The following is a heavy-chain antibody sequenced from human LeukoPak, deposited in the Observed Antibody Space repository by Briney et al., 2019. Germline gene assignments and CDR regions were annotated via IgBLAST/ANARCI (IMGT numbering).Heavy chain of an antibody. CDR1: GFTFSSYS. Sequence: PGGSLRLSCAASGFTFSSYSMNWVRQAPGKGLEWVSYISSSSSTIYYADSVKGRFTISRDNAKNSLYLQMNSLRAEDTAVYYCAREPDTAAYWGQGTLVTASS. CDR3: AREPDTAAY. V-gene: IGHV3-48*04. CDR2: ISSSSSTI. J-gene: IGHJ4*02. D-gene: IGHD5-18*01.